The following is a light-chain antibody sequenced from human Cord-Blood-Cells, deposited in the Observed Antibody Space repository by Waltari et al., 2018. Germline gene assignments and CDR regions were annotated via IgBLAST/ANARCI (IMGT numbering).Light chain of an antibody. J-gene: IGKJ3*01. V-gene: IGKV1-39*01. CDR3: QQSYSTPRT. Sequence: DMQMTQSPSSLSASGGARGTTNCRASQSISSYLHWYQQKPGKAPKLLIYAASSLQSGVPSRFSGSGSGTDFTLTISSLQPEDFATYYCQQSYSTPRTFGPGTKVDIK. CDR1: QSISSY. CDR2: AAS.